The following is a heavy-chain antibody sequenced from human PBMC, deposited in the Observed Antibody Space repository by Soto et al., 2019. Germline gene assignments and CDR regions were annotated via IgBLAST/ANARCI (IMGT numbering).Heavy chain of an antibody. CDR2: INPNSGGT. J-gene: IGHJ6*02. CDR3: ARDRVLLWFGELRDYGMDV. Sequence: QVQLVQSGAEVKKPGASVKVSCKASGYTFTGYYMHWVRQAPGQGLEWMGWINPNSGGTNYAQKFRGWVTMTRDTSISTAYMELSRLRSDDTAVYYCARDRVLLWFGELRDYGMDVWGQGTTVTVSS. V-gene: IGHV1-2*04. D-gene: IGHD3-10*01. CDR1: GYTFTGYY.